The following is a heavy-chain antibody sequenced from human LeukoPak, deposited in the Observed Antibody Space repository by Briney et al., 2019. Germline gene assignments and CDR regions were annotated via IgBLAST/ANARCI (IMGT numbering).Heavy chain of an antibody. D-gene: IGHD3-22*01. Sequence: GGSLRLSCAASGFTFSSYSMNWVRQAPGRGLEWVSSISRSSTYIYYADSVKGRFTISRDNAKNSLYLQMNSLRAEDTAVYYCARGLHFRVYDSSDYYPYWGQGTLVTVSS. CDR3: ARGLHFRVYDSSDYYPY. J-gene: IGHJ4*02. V-gene: IGHV3-21*01. CDR2: ISRSSTYI. CDR1: GFTFSSYS.